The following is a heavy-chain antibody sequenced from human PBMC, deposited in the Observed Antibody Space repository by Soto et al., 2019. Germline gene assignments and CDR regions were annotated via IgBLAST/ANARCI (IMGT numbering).Heavy chain of an antibody. J-gene: IGHJ6*02. V-gene: IGHV3-30-3*01. CDR2: ISYDGSNK. CDR3: ARGPPRSSYDFWSSYYGPSCYYYGMDV. D-gene: IGHD3-3*01. CDR1: GFTFSSYA. Sequence: GGSLCLSCAASGFTFSSYAMHWVRQAPGKGLEWVAVISYDGSNKYYAASVKGRFTISRDNSKNTLFLQRNGLGAEDTAVYYCARGPPRSSYDFWSSYYGPSCYYYGMDVWGQGTTVTVSS.